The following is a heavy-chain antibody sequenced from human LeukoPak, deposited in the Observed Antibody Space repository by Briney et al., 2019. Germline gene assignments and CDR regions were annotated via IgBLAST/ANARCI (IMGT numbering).Heavy chain of an antibody. CDR3: ARHMGRIAVSDNFDY. J-gene: IGHJ4*02. D-gene: IGHD6-19*01. Sequence: GGSMRLSCAASGFMFSKSWMHWVRQVPGKGLVWVARIYNDGSTTNYADSVKGRFTISRDNSKNTLYLQMNSLRAEDTAVYYCARHMGRIAVSDNFDYWGQGTLVTVS. CDR1: GFMFSKSW. V-gene: IGHV3-74*01. CDR2: IYNDGSTT.